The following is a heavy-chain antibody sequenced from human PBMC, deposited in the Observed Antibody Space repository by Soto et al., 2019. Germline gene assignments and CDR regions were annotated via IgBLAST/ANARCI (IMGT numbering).Heavy chain of an antibody. CDR3: AREYYYDSSGYYWFDP. CDR1: GYTFTGYY. D-gene: IGHD3-22*01. J-gene: IGHJ5*02. V-gene: IGHV1-2*02. Sequence: GASVKVSCKASGYTFTGYYMHWVRQAPGQGLEWMGWINPNSGGTNYAQKFQGRVTMTRDTSISTAYMELSRLRSDDTAVYYCAREYYYDSSGYYWFDPWGQGTQVTVSS. CDR2: INPNSGGT.